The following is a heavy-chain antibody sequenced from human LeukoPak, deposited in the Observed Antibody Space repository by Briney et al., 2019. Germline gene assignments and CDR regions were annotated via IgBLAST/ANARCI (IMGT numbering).Heavy chain of an antibody. CDR3: AREPDDYVWGSYRA. Sequence: GGSLRLSCAASGFTFSSYGMHWVRQAPGKGLEWVANIKPDGTEKYYVDSVKGRFTISRDNAKNSVYLQMNSLRAEDTAVYYCAREPDDYVWGSYRAWGQGTLVTVSS. CDR1: GFTFSSYG. J-gene: IGHJ5*02. V-gene: IGHV3-7*01. CDR2: IKPDGTEK. D-gene: IGHD3-16*02.